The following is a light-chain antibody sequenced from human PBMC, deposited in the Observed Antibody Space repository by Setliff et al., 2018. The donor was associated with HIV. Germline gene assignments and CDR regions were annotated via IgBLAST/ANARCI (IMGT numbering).Light chain of an antibody. J-gene: IGLJ1*01. CDR2: DVS. CDR1: SSDVGGYNY. Sequence: QSVLTQPASVSGPPGQSITISCTGTSSDVGGYNYVSWYQQHPGKAPKFMIYDVSKRPSGVSNRFSGSKSGNTASLTISGLQAEDEADYYCSSYTSSSTYGFGTGTKV. CDR3: SSYTSSSTYG. V-gene: IGLV2-14*01.